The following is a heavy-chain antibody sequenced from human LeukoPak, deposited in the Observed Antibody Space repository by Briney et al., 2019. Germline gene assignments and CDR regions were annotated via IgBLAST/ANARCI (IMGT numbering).Heavy chain of an antibody. CDR1: GYTFTGYD. CDR2: INPNSGGK. V-gene: IGHV1-2*02. D-gene: IGHD6-6*01. Sequence: ASVKVSCKASGYTFTGYDMHWVRQAPGQGLEWMGWINPNSGGKNYAQKFQGRVTMTRDTSISTAFMELSRLRSDDTAVYYCARETEYSSNWFDPWGQGTLVTVSS. J-gene: IGHJ5*02. CDR3: ARETEYSSNWFDP.